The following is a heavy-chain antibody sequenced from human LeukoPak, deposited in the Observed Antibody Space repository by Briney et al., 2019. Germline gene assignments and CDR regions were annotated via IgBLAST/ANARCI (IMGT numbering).Heavy chain of an antibody. V-gene: IGHV3-23*01. CDR3: AKSLLWGTTPWFYSMDV. Sequence: GGSLRLSCAASGFTFSSYAMSWVRQAPGKGLEWVSAISGSGGSTYYADSVKGRFTISRDNSKNTLYLQMNSLRAEDTAVYYCAKSLLWGTTPWFYSMDVWGQGTTVTVSS. CDR1: GFTFSSYA. J-gene: IGHJ6*02. D-gene: IGHD3-16*01. CDR2: ISGSGGST.